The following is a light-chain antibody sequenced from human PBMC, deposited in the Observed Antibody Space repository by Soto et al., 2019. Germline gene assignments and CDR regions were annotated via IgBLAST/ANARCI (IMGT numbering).Light chain of an antibody. CDR1: QSISSSY. CDR2: GAS. CDR3: QQYGSSPRVT. Sequence: EIVLTQSPGTLSLSPGEGATLSCRASQSISSSYLAWYQQKPGQAPRLLIYGASSRASGIPDRFSGSGSGTDFTLTISRLEPEDCAVYYCQQYGSSPRVTFGGGTKVEI. V-gene: IGKV3-20*01. J-gene: IGKJ4*01.